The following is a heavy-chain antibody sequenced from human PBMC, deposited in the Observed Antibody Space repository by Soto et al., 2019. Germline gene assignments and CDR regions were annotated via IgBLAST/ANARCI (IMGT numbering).Heavy chain of an antibody. D-gene: IGHD2-21*01. V-gene: IGHV4-61*03. CDR1: GGSVSSGDYY. CDR2: VFHSGSA. J-gene: IGHJ2*01. CDR3: ARWRTARIAYWDFDL. Sequence: QVQLQESGPGVVKPSETLSLTCTVSGGSVSSGDYYWSWIRQPPGKGLEWIGSVFHSGSANYNPSLKSRLTMSVDTSKKHFSLTLRSVSAADTAVYFCARWRTARIAYWDFDLWGRGTLVTVSS.